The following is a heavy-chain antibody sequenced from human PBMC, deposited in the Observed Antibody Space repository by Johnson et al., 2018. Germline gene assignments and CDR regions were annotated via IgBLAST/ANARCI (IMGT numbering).Heavy chain of an antibody. J-gene: IGHJ3*02. V-gene: IGHV3-23*04. D-gene: IGHD1-14*01. CDR3: ASRYLNDAFDI. CDR1: GFTFTSYA. CDR2: ISGSGGST. Sequence: VQLVQSGGGLVQPGGSLRLSCAASGFTFTSYAMNWVRQAPGKGLEWVSAISGSGGSTYYADSVKGRFTISRDNAKHSLYLQMNSLRDEDQAVYYCASRYLNDAFDIWGQGTMVTVSS.